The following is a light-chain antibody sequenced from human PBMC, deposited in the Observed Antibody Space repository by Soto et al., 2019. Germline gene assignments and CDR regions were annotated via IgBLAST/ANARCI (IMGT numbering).Light chain of an antibody. CDR3: QQYGSSPVT. V-gene: IGKV3-20*01. J-gene: IGKJ1*01. CDR1: QSVSSSY. CDR2: GAS. Sequence: EIMLTQSPGTLSLSPGERATLSCRASQSVSSSYLAWYQQKPGQAPRLLIYGASSRATGIPDRFSGSGSATDFTLTISRLEPEDFAVYYCQQYGSSPVTFGQGTKVEIK.